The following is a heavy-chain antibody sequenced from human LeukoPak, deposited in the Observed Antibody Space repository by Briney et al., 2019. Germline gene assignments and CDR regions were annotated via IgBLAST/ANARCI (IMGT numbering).Heavy chain of an antibody. V-gene: IGHV3-23*01. D-gene: IGHD2-2*01. J-gene: IGHJ4*02. Sequence: GGSLRLSCAASGFTFSSYAMSWVRQAPGKGLEWVSAISGSGGSTYYADSVKGRFTIFRDNAKNTLYLQMNSLRAEDTAVYYCAREDAVPAAIDYWGQGTLVTVSS. CDR1: GFTFSSYA. CDR2: ISGSGGST. CDR3: AREDAVPAAIDY.